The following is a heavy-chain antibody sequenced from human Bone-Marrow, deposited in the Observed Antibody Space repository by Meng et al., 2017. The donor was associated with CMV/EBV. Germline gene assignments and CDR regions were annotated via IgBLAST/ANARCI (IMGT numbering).Heavy chain of an antibody. V-gene: IGHV3-48*03. CDR3: ESFSH. CDR2: ISSSGSTI. D-gene: IGHD2/OR15-2a*01. J-gene: IGHJ6*02. CDR1: GFTFSRYE. Sequence: GGSLRLSCAASGFTFSRYEMNWVRQAPGKGLEWVSYISSSGSTISYADSVKGRFTISRNNAKNSLYLQMNSLRAEDTAVYYWESFSHWGQGTTVTVSS.